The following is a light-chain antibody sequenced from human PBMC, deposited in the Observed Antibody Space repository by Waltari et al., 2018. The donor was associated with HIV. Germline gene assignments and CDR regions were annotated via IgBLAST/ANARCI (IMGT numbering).Light chain of an antibody. J-gene: IGLJ2*01. V-gene: IGLV1-40*01. CDR2: KKI. CDR3: QSYDRSLTWV. CDR1: SSNIGAGYD. Sequence: HSLLTQPPSVSGAPGQRVTISCTGSSSNIGAGYDVHRYQKYPGTAPKLLIFKKINRPSGVPDRFSASKSVTSASLVITGLQPEDEADYYCQSYDRSLTWVFGGGTSLTVL.